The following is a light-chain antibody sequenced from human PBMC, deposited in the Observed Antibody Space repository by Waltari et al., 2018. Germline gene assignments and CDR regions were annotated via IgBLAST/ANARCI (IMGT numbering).Light chain of an antibody. CDR2: DDR. CDR3: QVWDSSSDHVV. V-gene: IGLV3-21*02. J-gene: IGLJ3*02. Sequence: SYVLTQPPSVSVAPGQTARITWGANNIGGYSVQWYQQKPGQAPVLVVYDDRDRPAGIPVRFSGSNSGNTATLTISRVEAGDEADYYCQVWDSSSDHVVFGGGTKVTFL. CDR1: NIGGYS.